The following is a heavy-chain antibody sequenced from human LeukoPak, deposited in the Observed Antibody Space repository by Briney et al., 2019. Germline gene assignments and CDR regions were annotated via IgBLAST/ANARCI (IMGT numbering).Heavy chain of an antibody. V-gene: IGHV5-51*01. D-gene: IGHD4-17*01. CDR3: ARQGKDYGDHHAFDI. Sequence: PGESLKISCKGSGYSFTSYWIGWVRQMPGKGLEWMGIIYPGDSDTRYSPSFQGQVTISADKSISTAYLQWSSLKASDTAMYYCARQGKDYGDHHAFDIWGQGTMVTVSS. J-gene: IGHJ3*02. CDR2: IYPGDSDT. CDR1: GYSFTSYW.